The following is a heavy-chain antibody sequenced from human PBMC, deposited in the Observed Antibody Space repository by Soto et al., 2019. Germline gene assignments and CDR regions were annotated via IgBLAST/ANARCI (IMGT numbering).Heavy chain of an antibody. V-gene: IGHV4-34*01. Sequence: PSETLSLTCAVYGGSLTDNHWSWIRQTPGKGLEWIGEIHHSGFTNYNPSLRSRVTISGDTSNNQFSLKLSSVTAADTAVYFCAKGGRLRSPFGFWGQGTPVTVSS. CDR1: GGSLTDNH. CDR2: IHHSGFT. J-gene: IGHJ4*02. CDR3: AKGGRLRSPFGF. D-gene: IGHD4-17*01.